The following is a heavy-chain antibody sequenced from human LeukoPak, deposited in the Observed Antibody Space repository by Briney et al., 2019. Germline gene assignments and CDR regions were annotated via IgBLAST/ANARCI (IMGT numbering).Heavy chain of an antibody. CDR3: ARGYSSGWYGVDY. CDR2: INPSGGST. Sequence: EASVKVSCKASGYTFISYYIHWVRQAPGQGLEWMGIINPSGGSTRYAQKFQGRVTMTRDTSTSTVYMELSSLRSEDTAVYYCARGYSSGWYGVDYWGQGTLVTVSS. D-gene: IGHD6-19*01. J-gene: IGHJ4*02. V-gene: IGHV1-46*01. CDR1: GYTFISYY.